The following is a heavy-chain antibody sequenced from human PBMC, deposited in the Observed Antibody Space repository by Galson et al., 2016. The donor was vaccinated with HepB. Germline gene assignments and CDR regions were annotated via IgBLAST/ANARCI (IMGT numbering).Heavy chain of an antibody. CDR1: GFTFSRNA. Sequence: SLRLSCAASGFTFSRNAMGWVRQAPGKGLEWVSSVSGNGGSTYYADSVKGRFTISRDNSKNTLYLQMNSLRAEDTAVYYCARTYGSGSYRRDAFDIWGQGTMVTVSS. V-gene: IGHV3-23*01. J-gene: IGHJ3*02. CDR3: ARTYGSGSYRRDAFDI. CDR2: VSGNGGST. D-gene: IGHD3-10*01.